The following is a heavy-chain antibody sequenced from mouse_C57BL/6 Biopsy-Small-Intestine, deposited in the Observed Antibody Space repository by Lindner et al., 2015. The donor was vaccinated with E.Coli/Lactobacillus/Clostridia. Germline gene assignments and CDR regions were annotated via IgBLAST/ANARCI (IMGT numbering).Heavy chain of an antibody. CDR2: INPSSGFI. CDR3: TRELDNQYYYAMDY. CDR1: GYTFTSYT. Sequence: VQLQESGAELARPGASVKMSCKASGYTFTSYTIHWVKQRPGQGLEWVGYINPSSGFIKYNQKVKDRATLTADKASSTAYMQLSSLTSEDSAVYYCTRELDNQYYYAMDYWGQGTSVTVSS. J-gene: IGHJ4*01. V-gene: IGHV1-4*01.